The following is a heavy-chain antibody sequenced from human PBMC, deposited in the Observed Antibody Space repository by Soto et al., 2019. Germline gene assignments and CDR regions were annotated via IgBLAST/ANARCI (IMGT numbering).Heavy chain of an antibody. D-gene: IGHD3-22*01. CDR3: ARKLLDYYDSSGLNWFDP. CDR1: GGSISSSSYY. V-gene: IGHV4-39*01. CDR2: IYYSGST. Sequence: SETLSLTCTVSGGSISSSSYYWGWIRQPPGKGLEWIGSIYYSGSTYYNPSLKSRVTISVDTSKNQFSLKLSSVTAADTAVYYCARKLLDYYDSSGLNWFDPWGQGTLVTVSS. J-gene: IGHJ5*02.